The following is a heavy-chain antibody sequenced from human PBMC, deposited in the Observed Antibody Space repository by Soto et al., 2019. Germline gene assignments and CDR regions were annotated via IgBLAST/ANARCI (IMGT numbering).Heavy chain of an antibody. D-gene: IGHD3-10*01. Sequence: GGSLRLSCAASGFTLSSYWMHWVRQAPGKGLVWVSRINSDGSSTSYADSVKGRFTISRDNAKNTLYLQMNSLRAEDTAVYYCARGGKYYYGSGSYLVDVWGKGTTVTVSS. CDR2: INSDGSST. CDR1: GFTLSSYW. CDR3: ARGGKYYYGSGSYLVDV. J-gene: IGHJ6*04. V-gene: IGHV3-74*01.